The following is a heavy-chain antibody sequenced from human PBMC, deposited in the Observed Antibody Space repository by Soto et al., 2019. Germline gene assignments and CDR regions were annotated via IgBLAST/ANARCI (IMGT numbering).Heavy chain of an antibody. CDR3: ARSTMIVVVIPGWFDP. CDR1: GGSISSGDYY. Sequence: QVQLQESGPGLVKPSQTLSLTCTVSGGSISSGDYYWSWIRQPPGKGLEWIGYIYYSGSTYYNPSLKRRVTISVDTSKNQFSLKLSSVTAADTAVYYCARSTMIVVVIPGWFDPWGQGTLVTVSS. J-gene: IGHJ5*02. V-gene: IGHV4-30-4*01. D-gene: IGHD3-22*01. CDR2: IYYSGST.